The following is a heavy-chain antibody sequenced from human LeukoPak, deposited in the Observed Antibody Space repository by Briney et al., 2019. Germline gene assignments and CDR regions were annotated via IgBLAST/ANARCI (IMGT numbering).Heavy chain of an antibody. Sequence: SETLSLTCTVSGGSISSNYWTWIRQPPGKGLEWIGYIYYSGITNYNPSPKSRVTISVDTSKNQFSLKLSSVTAADTAVYYCARLPVLLWFGEPAPGFSPNYYMDVWGKGTTVTVSS. CDR2: IYYSGIT. D-gene: IGHD3-10*01. CDR3: ARLPVLLWFGEPAPGFSPNYYMDV. J-gene: IGHJ6*03. V-gene: IGHV4-59*12. CDR1: GGSISSNY.